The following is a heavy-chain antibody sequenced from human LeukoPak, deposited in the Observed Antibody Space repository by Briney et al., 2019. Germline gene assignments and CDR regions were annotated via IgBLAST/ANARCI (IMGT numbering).Heavy chain of an antibody. V-gene: IGHV3-48*04. CDR1: GFTVSSNY. CDR2: ISTSSDTI. Sequence: GGSLRLSCAASGFTVSSNYMNWVRQAPGKGLEWVSYISTSSDTIYYADSVKGRFTISRDNAKNSLYLQMNSLRAEDTAVYYCARGFLRYSYDLWGQGTLVTVSS. D-gene: IGHD5-18*01. J-gene: IGHJ5*02. CDR3: ARGFLRYSYDL.